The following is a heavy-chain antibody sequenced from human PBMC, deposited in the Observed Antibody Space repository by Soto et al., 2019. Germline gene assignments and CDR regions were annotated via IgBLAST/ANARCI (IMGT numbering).Heavy chain of an antibody. CDR2: INDRGSI. J-gene: IGHJ2*01. V-gene: IGHV4-34*01. CDR1: GGSFRGYS. Sequence: QVQLQQWGAGPLRPLETLSLTCGVSGGSFRGYSWAWIRHSPGKGLEWIGEINDRGSINYNPSLKSRVSISVDTSKNHYSLNLRSETAADTAVYYCARESHDILTGPPWVWYFDLWGRGTLVTVSS. D-gene: IGHD3-9*01. CDR3: ARESHDILTGPPWVWYFDL.